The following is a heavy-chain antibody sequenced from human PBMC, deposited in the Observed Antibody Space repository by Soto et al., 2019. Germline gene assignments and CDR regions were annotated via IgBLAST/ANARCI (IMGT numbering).Heavy chain of an antibody. V-gene: IGHV1-69*06. CDR1: GGTFSSYA. Sequence: QVQLVQSGAEVKKPGSSVKVSCKASGGTFSSYAISWVRQAPGQGLEWMGGIIPLSGTANYAQKFQGRGTITADKSTSTAYMELSSLRSEDTAVYYCARDPVGATTWCGPWGQGTLVTVAS. D-gene: IGHD1-26*01. CDR2: IIPLSGTA. J-gene: IGHJ5*02. CDR3: ARDPVGATTWCGP.